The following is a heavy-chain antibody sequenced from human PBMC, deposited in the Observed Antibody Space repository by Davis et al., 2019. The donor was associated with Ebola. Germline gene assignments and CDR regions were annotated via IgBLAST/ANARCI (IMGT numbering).Heavy chain of an antibody. D-gene: IGHD2/OR15-2a*01. CDR1: GGTFSTYT. CDR2: IIPTFGAP. J-gene: IGHJ6*03. Sequence: SVKVSCKASGGTFSTYTFTWVRQAPGQGLEWMGGIIPTFGAPTYAQRFQGRVTMTADESTSTAYLDLSSLRSEDTAVYYCATSPRGLSFYYYLEVWGKGTTVTVSS. CDR3: ATSPRGLSFYYYLEV. V-gene: IGHV1-69*13.